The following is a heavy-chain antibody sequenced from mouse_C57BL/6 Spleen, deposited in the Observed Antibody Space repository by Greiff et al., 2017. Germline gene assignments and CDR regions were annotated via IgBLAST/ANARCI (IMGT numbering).Heavy chain of an antibody. CDR3: ARLGDYDGYYFDY. CDR2: ISSGGSYT. Sequence: DVMPVGSGGDLVKPGGSLKLSCAASGFTFSSYGMSWVRQTPDKRLEWVATISSGGSYTYYPDSVKGRFTISRDNAKNTLYLQMRSLKSEDTAMYYCARLGDYDGYYFDYWGQGTTLTVSS. V-gene: IGHV5-6*02. D-gene: IGHD2-4*01. CDR1: GFTFSSYG. J-gene: IGHJ2*01.